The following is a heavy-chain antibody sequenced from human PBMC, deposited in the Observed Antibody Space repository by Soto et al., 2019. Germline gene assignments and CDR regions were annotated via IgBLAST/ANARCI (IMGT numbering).Heavy chain of an antibody. Sequence: ASVKVSCKASGYTFTSYYMHWVRQAPGQGLEWMGIINPSGGSTSYAQKFQGRVTMTRDTSTSTVYMELSSLRSEDTAVYYCARDSVGPDDSGSYYLFDYWGQGTLVTVSS. J-gene: IGHJ4*02. V-gene: IGHV1-46*01. CDR1: GYTFTSYY. D-gene: IGHD1-26*01. CDR3: ARDSVGPDDSGSYYLFDY. CDR2: INPSGGST.